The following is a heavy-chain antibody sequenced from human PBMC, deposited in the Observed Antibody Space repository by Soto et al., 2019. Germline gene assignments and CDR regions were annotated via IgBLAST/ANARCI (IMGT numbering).Heavy chain of an antibody. J-gene: IGHJ5*02. V-gene: IGHV1-8*01. CDR1: GYTFTSYD. Sequence: QVQLVQSGAEVKKPGASVKVSCKASGYTFTSYDINWVRQATGQGLEWMGWMNPNSGNTGYAQKFQGRVTMTRNTSISTAYMELSSRRSEDTAVYYCARDYCGGDCYSAHNWFDPWGQGTLVTVSS. CDR2: MNPNSGNT. D-gene: IGHD2-21*02. CDR3: ARDYCGGDCYSAHNWFDP.